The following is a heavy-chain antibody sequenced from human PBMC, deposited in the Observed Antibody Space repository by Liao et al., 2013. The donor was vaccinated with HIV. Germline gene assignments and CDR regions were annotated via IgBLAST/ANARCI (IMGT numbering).Heavy chain of an antibody. CDR2: IYYSGST. CDR1: GGSISSYY. V-gene: IGHV4-59*01. CDR3: ARAPAGITIFGVVIDYYYYYYMDV. D-gene: IGHD3-3*01. J-gene: IGHJ6*03. Sequence: QVQLQESGPGLVKPSETLSLTCTVSGGSISSYYWSWIRQPPGKGLEWIGYIYYSGSTNYNPSLKSRVTISVDTSKNQFSLKLSSVTAADTAVYYCARAPAGITIFGVVIDYYYYYYMDVWGKGTTVTVSS.